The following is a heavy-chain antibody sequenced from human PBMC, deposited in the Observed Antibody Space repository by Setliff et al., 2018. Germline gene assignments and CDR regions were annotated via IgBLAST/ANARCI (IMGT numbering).Heavy chain of an antibody. J-gene: IGHJ5*02. V-gene: IGHV3-33*01. CDR2: IWNDGSNK. Sequence: GGSLRLSCAASGFTLSSYGMHWVRQAPGKGLEWVAAIWNDGSNKYYADSVKGRFTISRDKSKNTRYLQMNSLRAEDTEVYYCARDSRARKPMFGVLTNWFDHWGQGTLVTVSS. CDR3: ARDSRARKPMFGVLTNWFDH. CDR1: GFTLSSYG. D-gene: IGHD3-3*01.